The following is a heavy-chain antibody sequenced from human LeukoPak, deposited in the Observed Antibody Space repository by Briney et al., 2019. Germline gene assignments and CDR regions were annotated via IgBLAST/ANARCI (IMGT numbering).Heavy chain of an antibody. Sequence: ASVRVSYKASGHTLTELAIHWVRQAPGKGLEWMGGFDPEDGQTIYAQKFQGRVTVTEDTSTDTAHMELSSLGSEDTAVYYCATEGGRSYYLYWGQGTLVTVSS. CDR2: FDPEDGQT. V-gene: IGHV1-24*01. CDR3: ATEGGRSYYLY. CDR1: GHTLTELA. D-gene: IGHD1-26*01. J-gene: IGHJ4*02.